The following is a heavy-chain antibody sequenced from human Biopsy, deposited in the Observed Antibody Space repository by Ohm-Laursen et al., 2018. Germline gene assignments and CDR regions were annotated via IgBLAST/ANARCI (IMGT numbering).Heavy chain of an antibody. J-gene: IGHJ3*02. D-gene: IGHD6-19*01. CDR3: AKHGSGWTGDDALHI. CDR1: GGSIRGSS. CDR2: ISYRGST. Sequence: GTLSLTCTVSGGSIRGSSWSWIRQAPGRGLEWVGYISYRGSTSNNPSFKSRITISVDTSKNQIFRKVTSVTAADTAVYYCAKHGSGWTGDDALHIWGQGTMVTVSS. V-gene: IGHV4-59*08.